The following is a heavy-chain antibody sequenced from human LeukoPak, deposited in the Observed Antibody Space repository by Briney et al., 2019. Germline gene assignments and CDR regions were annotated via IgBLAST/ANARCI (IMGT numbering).Heavy chain of an antibody. J-gene: IGHJ3*02. D-gene: IGHD1-26*01. V-gene: IGHV3-11*01. CDR2: ISSSGITF. Sequence: GGSLRLSCAASGFTFSDYYMSWIRQAPGKGLEWVSCISSSGITFYYADSVKGQFTISRDNAKNSLYLQMNSLRAEDTAVYYCARWGADDAFDIWGQGTMVTVSS. CDR1: GFTFSDYY. CDR3: ARWGADDAFDI.